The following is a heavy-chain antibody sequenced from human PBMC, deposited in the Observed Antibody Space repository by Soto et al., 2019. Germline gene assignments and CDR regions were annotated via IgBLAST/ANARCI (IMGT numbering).Heavy chain of an antibody. CDR2: IWYDGSNK. D-gene: IGHD5-12*01. V-gene: IGHV3-33*01. J-gene: IGHJ6*01. CDR1: VFTFSSYG. Sequence: PVGSLRLSCASSVFTFSSYGMHCVRQAPGKWLEWVAVIWYDGSNKYYADSVKGRFTISRDNSKNTLYLQMNSLRAEDTAVYYCARELVSDGYNAGYYYYYGMDVWGQGTTVTVSS. CDR3: ARELVSDGYNAGYYYYYGMDV.